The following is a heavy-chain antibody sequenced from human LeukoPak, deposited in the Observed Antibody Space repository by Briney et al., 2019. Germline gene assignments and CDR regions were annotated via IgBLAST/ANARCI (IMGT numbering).Heavy chain of an antibody. J-gene: IGHJ4*02. CDR3: TRVYCGGDCYSDC. D-gene: IGHD2-21*02. CDR2: SRSRADSYTT. CDR1: GFTFNNYA. Sequence: GGSLRLSCAASGFTFNNYAMSWVRQAPGKGLEWVGRSRSRADSYTTEYAASVKGRFTISRDDSKNSLYLRMSSLKTEDTAVYYCTRVYCGGDCYSDCWGQGTLVTVSS. V-gene: IGHV3-72*01.